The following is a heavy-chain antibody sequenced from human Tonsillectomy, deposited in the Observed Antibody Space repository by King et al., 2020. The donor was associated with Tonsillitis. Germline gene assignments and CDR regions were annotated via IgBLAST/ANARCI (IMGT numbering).Heavy chain of an antibody. CDR2: ISYDGSKK. CDR3: ARVFGLVINFYFDL. CDR1: GFTFSTYA. Sequence: VQLVESGGGVVQPGRSLRLSCAASGFTFSTYAIHWVRQAPGKGLEWVAVISYDGSKKYYADSVKGRFTISRDNSKNTMYLQMNSLRAEDTALYYCARVFGLVINFYFDLWGRGTLVSVSS. J-gene: IGHJ2*01. V-gene: IGHV3-30-3*01. D-gene: IGHD3/OR15-3a*01.